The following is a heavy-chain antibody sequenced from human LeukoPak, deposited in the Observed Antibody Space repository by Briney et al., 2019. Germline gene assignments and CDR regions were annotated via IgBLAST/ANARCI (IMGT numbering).Heavy chain of an antibody. CDR3: ARAPGIAAASHFDL. CDR2: IYYSGST. D-gene: IGHD6-13*01. Sequence: SETLSLTCTVSGGSISSYYWSWIRQPPGKGLEWIGYIYYSGSTNYNPSLKSRVTISVDTSKNQFSLKLSSVTAADTAVYYCARAPGIAAASHFDLWGRGTLVTVSS. V-gene: IGHV4-59*01. J-gene: IGHJ2*01. CDR1: GGSISSYY.